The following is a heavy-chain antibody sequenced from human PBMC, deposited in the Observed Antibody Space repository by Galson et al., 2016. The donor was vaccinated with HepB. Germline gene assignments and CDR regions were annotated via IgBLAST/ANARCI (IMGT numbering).Heavy chain of an antibody. CDR2: IRSKTYGGTT. CDR3: ARGPPDYRPYYFDY. J-gene: IGHJ4*02. V-gene: IGHV3-49*03. CDR1: GFTFGDYA. D-gene: IGHD4-11*01. Sequence: SLRLSCATSGFTFGDYAMSWFRQAPGKGLEWVGFIRSKTYGGTTAYAASVKARFTISRDDSKSFAYLQMSSLNTGDTAVYYCARGPPDYRPYYFDYWGQGTLVTVSS.